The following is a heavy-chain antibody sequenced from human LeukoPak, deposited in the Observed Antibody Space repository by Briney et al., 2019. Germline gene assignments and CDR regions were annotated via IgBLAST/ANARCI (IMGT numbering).Heavy chain of an antibody. CDR3: AKDYEPLVGVHRWGDWFDP. CDR2: ISATGGST. D-gene: IGHD1-26*01. Sequence: PGGSLRLSCVGTGFTFSIYAMTWVRQASGKGLEWVSLISATGGSTYYADSVKGRFTISRDNIKNTLYLQMNSLRAEDTAVYYCAKDYEPLVGVHRWGDWFDPWGQGTLVTVSS. J-gene: IGHJ5*02. CDR1: GFTFSIYA. V-gene: IGHV3-23*01.